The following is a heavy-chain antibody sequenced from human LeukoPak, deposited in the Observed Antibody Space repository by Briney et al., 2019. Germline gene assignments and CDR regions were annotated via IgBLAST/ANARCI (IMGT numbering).Heavy chain of an antibody. J-gene: IGHJ6*02. CDR3: AKDNGGNSPGMDV. Sequence: PGRSLRLSCAASGFTFSSYGMHWVRQAPGKGLEWVAVISYDGSNKYYADSVKGRFTISRDNSKNTLYLHMNSLRAEDTAVYYCAKDNGGNSPGMDVWGQGTTVTVSS. D-gene: IGHD4-23*01. CDR1: GFTFSSYG. CDR2: ISYDGSNK. V-gene: IGHV3-30*18.